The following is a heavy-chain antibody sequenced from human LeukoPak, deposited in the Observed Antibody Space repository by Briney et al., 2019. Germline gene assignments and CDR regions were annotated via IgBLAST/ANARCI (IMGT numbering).Heavy chain of an antibody. CDR1: GGTFRNYP. CDR3: AICSSTWSGDRPDS. V-gene: IGHV1-69*01. J-gene: IGHJ4*02. D-gene: IGHD2-2*01. CDR2: ILPIFRMT. Sequence: SVKVSCKASGGTFRNYPISWVRQAPGQGVEWMGGILPIFRMTNYAEKFQGRVTITADESTTTAYLELNSLRSEDTAVYYCAICSSTWSGDRPDSWGQGSLVTVSS.